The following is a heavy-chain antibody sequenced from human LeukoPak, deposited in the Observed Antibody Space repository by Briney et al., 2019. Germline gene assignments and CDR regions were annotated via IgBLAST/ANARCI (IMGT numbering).Heavy chain of an antibody. J-gene: IGHJ6*02. CDR3: ARVGLYDSSGYFYYYYYGMDV. CDR1: GFTFSSYW. D-gene: IGHD3-22*01. CDR2: INCDGSST. Sequence: PGGSLRLSCAASGFTFSSYWMHWVRQAPGKGLVWVSRINCDGSSTNYADSVKGRFTISRDNAKNTLYLQMNSLRAEDTAVYYCARVGLYDSSGYFYYYYYGMDVWGQGTTVTVSS. V-gene: IGHV3-74*01.